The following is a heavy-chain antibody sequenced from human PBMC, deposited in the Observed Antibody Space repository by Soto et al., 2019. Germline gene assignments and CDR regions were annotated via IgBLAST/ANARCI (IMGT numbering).Heavy chain of an antibody. J-gene: IGHJ5*01. CDR2: IYYSGST. V-gene: IGHV4-61*01. D-gene: IGHD3-22*01. CDR1: GGSVSSGSYY. Sequence: SETLSLTSTVSGGSVSSGSYYWSWIRQPPGKGLEWIGYIYYSGSTNYNPTLKSRVTISVDTSKNQFSLKLSSVTAADTAGYYCTRDRGGVYSYDSHPWLEPWPQAPLV. CDR3: TRDRGGVYSYDSHPWLEP.